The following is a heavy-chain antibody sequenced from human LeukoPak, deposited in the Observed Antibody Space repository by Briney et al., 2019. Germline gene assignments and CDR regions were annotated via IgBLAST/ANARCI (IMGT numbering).Heavy chain of an antibody. Sequence: ASVKVSCKASGYTFTSYDINWVRQATGQGLEWKGWMNPNSGNTGYAQKFQGRVTMTRNTSISTAYMELSSRRSEDTAVYYCARGPRRIVRFDPWGQGTLVTVSS. V-gene: IGHV1-8*01. CDR3: ARGPRRIVRFDP. CDR1: GYTFTSYD. J-gene: IGHJ5*02. D-gene: IGHD3-16*02. CDR2: MNPNSGNT.